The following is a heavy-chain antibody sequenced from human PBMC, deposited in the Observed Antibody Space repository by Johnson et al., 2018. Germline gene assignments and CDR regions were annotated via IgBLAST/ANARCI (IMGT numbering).Heavy chain of an antibody. CDR1: GFTFSSYG. CDR2: ISYDGSNK. D-gene: IGHD2-15*01. Sequence: QVQLVESGGGVVQPGRSLRLSCAASGFTFSSYGMHWVRQAPGKGLEWVAVISYDGSNKYYADSVKGRFTISRDNSKNTLYLQMNSLRAEDTAVYYCAGLVVVDAFDIWGQGTMVTVSS. J-gene: IGHJ3*02. V-gene: IGHV3-30*03. CDR3: AGLVVVDAFDI.